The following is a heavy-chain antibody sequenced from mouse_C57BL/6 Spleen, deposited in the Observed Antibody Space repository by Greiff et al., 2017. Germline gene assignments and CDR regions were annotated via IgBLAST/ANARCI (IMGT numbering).Heavy chain of an antibody. CDR1: GFTFSSYS. Sequence: EVKLIEPGEGLVKPGGSLKLSCAASGFTFSSYSMSWVRQTPEKRLEWVAYISSGGDYTYYAETVKGRFTISRDNATITLYLQMSSLKSEDSTMYYCTGGPSMDYWGQGTSVTVSS. J-gene: IGHJ4*01. V-gene: IGHV5-9-1*02. CDR3: TGGPSMDY. CDR2: ISSGGDYT. D-gene: IGHD1-1*02.